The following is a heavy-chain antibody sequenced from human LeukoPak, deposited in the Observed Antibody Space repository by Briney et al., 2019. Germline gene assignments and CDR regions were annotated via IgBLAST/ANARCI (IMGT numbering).Heavy chain of an antibody. CDR3: AKTGTPWYYFDY. CDR1: GFTFSNYA. D-gene: IGHD6-13*01. Sequence: QSGGSLRLSCVASGFTFSNYAMSWVRQAPGKGLEWVSILSSSGGATYYADSVKGRFTISRDNSKNTLYLQMNSLRAEDTAVYYCAKTGTPWYYFDYWGQGTLVTVSS. CDR2: LSSSGGAT. J-gene: IGHJ4*02. V-gene: IGHV3-23*01.